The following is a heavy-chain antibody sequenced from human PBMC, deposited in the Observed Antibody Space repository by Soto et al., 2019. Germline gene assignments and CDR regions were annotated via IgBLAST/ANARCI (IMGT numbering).Heavy chain of an antibody. CDR3: ARDHPYSSSWYGDYYYYGMDV. V-gene: IGHV3-11*06. CDR2: ISSSSSYT. CDR1: GFTFSDYY. Sequence: GGSLRLSCAASGFTFSDYYMSWIRQAPGKGLEWVSYISSSSSYTNYADSVKGRFTISRDNAKNSLYLQMNSLRAEDTAVYYCARDHPYSSSWYGDYYYYGMDVWGQGTTVTVSS. J-gene: IGHJ6*02. D-gene: IGHD6-13*01.